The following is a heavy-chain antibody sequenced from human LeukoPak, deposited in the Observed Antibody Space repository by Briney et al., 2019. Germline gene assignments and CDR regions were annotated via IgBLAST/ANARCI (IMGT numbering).Heavy chain of an antibody. J-gene: IGHJ6*02. CDR2: IRSKANSYAT. CDR1: GFTFSGSA. CDR3: TSLVVVVPAAIAQYYYGMDV. Sequence: GGSLRLSCAASGFTFSGSAMHWVRQASGKGLEWVGRIRSKANSYATAYAASVKGRFTISRDDSKNTAYLQMNSLKTEDTAVYCCTSLVVVVPAAIAQYYYGMDVWGQGTTVTVSS. D-gene: IGHD2-2*02. V-gene: IGHV3-73*01.